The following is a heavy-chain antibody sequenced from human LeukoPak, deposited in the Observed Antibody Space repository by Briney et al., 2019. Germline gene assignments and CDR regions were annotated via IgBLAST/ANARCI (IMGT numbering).Heavy chain of an antibody. D-gene: IGHD6-13*01. CDR3: ARAGTHKEVLDAFDI. Sequence: ASVKVSCKASGYTFTGYYMHWVRQAPGQGLEWMGWINPNSGGTNYAQKFQGWVTMTRDTSISTAYMGLSRLRSDDTAVYYCARAGTHKEVLDAFDIWGQGTMVTVSS. J-gene: IGHJ3*02. V-gene: IGHV1-2*04. CDR1: GYTFTGYY. CDR2: INPNSGGT.